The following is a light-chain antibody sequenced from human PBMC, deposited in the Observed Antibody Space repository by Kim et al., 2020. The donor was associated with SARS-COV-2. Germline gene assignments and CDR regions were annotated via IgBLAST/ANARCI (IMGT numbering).Light chain of an antibody. CDR2: DAF. CDR3: QQRSNWLT. CDR1: NSVNNY. Sequence: PLAPGESATPSCRASNSVNNYLAWYQQKPGQAPRLLIYDAFNRATGIPARFSGSGSGRDYTLTISSLEPEDSAVYYCQQRSNWLTFGGGTKVDIK. V-gene: IGKV3-11*02. J-gene: IGKJ4*01.